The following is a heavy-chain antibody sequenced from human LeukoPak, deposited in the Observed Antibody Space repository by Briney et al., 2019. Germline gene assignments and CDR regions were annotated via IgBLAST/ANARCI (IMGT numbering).Heavy chain of an antibody. Sequence: SETLSLTCAVYGGSFSRYYWGWIRQPPGKGLGWIAEIDHRGDTNYNPSVKSRVTIPVDTSKNQFSLKVRSLGAADTAVYYCARGPTISETGYFDFWGQGTQVTVSS. V-gene: IGHV4-34*01. CDR3: ARGPTISETGYFDF. D-gene: IGHD1-1*01. J-gene: IGHJ4*03. CDR2: IDHRGDT. CDR1: GGSFSRYY.